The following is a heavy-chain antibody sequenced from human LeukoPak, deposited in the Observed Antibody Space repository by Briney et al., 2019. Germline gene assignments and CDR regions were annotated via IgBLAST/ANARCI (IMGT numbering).Heavy chain of an antibody. CDR1: GFTFSSYA. Sequence: TGGSLRLSCAASGFTFSSYAMHWVRQAPGKGLEWVAVISYDGSNKYYADSVKGRFTISRDNSKNTLYLQMNSLRAEDTAVYYCAKQDGTFDYWGQGTLVTVSS. J-gene: IGHJ4*02. V-gene: IGHV3-30*07. D-gene: IGHD1-1*01. CDR3: AKQDGTFDY. CDR2: ISYDGSNK.